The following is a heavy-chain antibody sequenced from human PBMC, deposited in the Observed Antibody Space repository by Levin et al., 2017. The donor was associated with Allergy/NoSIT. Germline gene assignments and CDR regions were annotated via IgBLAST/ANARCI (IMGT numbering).Heavy chain of an antibody. Sequence: SCAASGFSFSNEGMHWVRQAPGKGLEWVAVVSSDQSNKFYGDSVRGRFAISRDNSKNTLYLQMDSLRPEDTARYYCARRRGYGSDYFNFWGQGTLVTVSS. CDR3: ARRRGYGSDYFNF. CDR1: GFSFSNEG. V-gene: IGHV3-30*03. D-gene: IGHD6-19*01. J-gene: IGHJ4*02. CDR2: VSSDQSNK.